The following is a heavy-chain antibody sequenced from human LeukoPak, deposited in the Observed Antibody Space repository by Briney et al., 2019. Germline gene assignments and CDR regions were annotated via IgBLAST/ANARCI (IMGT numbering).Heavy chain of an antibody. D-gene: IGHD2-15*01. CDR3: AKGWGYCSGGSCHSDYYYGMDV. Sequence: GGSLRLSCAASGFTFSSYAMSWVRQAPGKGLEWVSAISGSGGSTYYADSVKGRFTISRDNSKNTLYLQMNSLRAEDTAVYYCAKGWGYCSGGSCHSDYYYGMDVWGQGTTVTVSS. V-gene: IGHV3-23*01. CDR2: ISGSGGST. J-gene: IGHJ6*02. CDR1: GFTFSSYA.